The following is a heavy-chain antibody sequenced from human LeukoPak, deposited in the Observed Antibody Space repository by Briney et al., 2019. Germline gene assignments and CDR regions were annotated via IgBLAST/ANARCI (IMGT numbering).Heavy chain of an antibody. CDR3: ARGTYYYDSSGHNWFDP. V-gene: IGHV1-8*03. D-gene: IGHD3-22*01. Sequence: EASVKVSCKASGYTFTSYDINWVRQATGQGLEWLGWMNPNSGNTGYAQKFQGRVTITRNTSISTAYMELSSLRSEDTAVYYCARGTYYYDSSGHNWFDPGAREPWSPSPQ. CDR1: GYTFTSYD. J-gene: IGHJ5*02. CDR2: MNPNSGNT.